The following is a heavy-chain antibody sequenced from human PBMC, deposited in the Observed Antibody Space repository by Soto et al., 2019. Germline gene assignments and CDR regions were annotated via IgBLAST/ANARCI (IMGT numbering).Heavy chain of an antibody. CDR2: IINDGSNT. D-gene: IGHD3-10*01. CDR3: ARGTRVGGVGELKY. J-gene: IGHJ4*02. V-gene: IGHV3-74*01. CDR1: GFTFSTYC. Sequence: EVQLVESGGGLVQPGGSLRLSCAASGFTFSTYCMLWVRQAPGKGLAWVSRIINDGSNTTYADSVKGRFTISRDNAKNALYLQMNSLRAEDTAVYYCARGTRVGGVGELKYWGQGALGTVSS.